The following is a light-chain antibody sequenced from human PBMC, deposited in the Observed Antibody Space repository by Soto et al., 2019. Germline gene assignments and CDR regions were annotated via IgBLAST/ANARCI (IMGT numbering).Light chain of an antibody. Sequence: EIVLTQSPGTLSLSPGERATLSCRASQTISSTFLAWYRQRPGQAPRLLIYGASSRATGIPDRFSASGSGTDFTLTISSLQSEDFAVYYCHQYYDWPPWTFGQGTKVDIK. CDR3: HQYYDWPPWT. J-gene: IGKJ1*01. V-gene: IGKV3-20*01. CDR1: QTISSTF. CDR2: GAS.